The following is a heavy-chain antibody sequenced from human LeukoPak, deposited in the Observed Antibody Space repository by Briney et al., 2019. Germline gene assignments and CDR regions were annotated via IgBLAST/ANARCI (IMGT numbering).Heavy chain of an antibody. D-gene: IGHD1-1*01. CDR3: AAAVNWNEVFRDY. CDR1: GGSISSGGYY. CDR2: IYYSGST. V-gene: IGHV4-31*03. J-gene: IGHJ4*02. Sequence: SETLSLTCTVSGGSISSGGYYWSWIRQHPGQGLEWIGYIYYSGSTYYNPSLKSRVTISVDTSKNQFSLKLSSVTAADTAVYYCAAAVNWNEVFRDYWGQGTLVTVSS.